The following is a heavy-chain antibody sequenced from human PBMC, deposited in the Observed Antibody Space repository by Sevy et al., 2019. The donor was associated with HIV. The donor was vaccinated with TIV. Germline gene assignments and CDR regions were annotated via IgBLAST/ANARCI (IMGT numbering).Heavy chain of an antibody. Sequence: GGSLRLSCAASGFTFSSYSMNWVRQAPGKGPEWASSISSSSTYTYYADSVKRRFTISRDNAKNSLYLQMNSLRAEDTAVYYCSTSGNCGADCYSLSSYYFDYWGQGTLVTVSS. D-gene: IGHD2-21*01. CDR2: ISSSSTYT. J-gene: IGHJ4*02. CDR3: STSGNCGADCYSLSSYYFDY. V-gene: IGHV3-21*01. CDR1: GFTFSSYS.